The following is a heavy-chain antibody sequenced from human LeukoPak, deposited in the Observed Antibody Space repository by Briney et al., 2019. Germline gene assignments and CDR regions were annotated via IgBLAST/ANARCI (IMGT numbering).Heavy chain of an antibody. CDR2: IKSKTDGGTT. CDR3: TTDLSRGYFDWLTPRFD. V-gene: IGHV3-15*01. CDR1: GFAFSKAW. J-gene: IGHJ4*02. Sequence: NPGGSVRLSCAASGFAFSKAWMSWVRQAPGKGLEWVGRIKSKTDGGTTDYAAPVKGRFTISRDDSKNTLYLQMNSLKTEATAVYYCTTDLSRGYFDWLTPRFDWGQGTLVTVSS. D-gene: IGHD3-9*01.